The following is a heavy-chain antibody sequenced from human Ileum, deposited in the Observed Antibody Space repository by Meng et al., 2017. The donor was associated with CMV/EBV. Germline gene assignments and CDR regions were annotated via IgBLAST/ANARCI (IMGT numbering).Heavy chain of an antibody. Sequence: GESLKISCAASGFTFRSYWMSWVRRAPGKGLEWVTNIKQDGSEQYYVDSVKDRFTISRDNAKSSLYLQMNSLRAEDTAVYYCARSGYDILTGYPFYFDSWGQGTLVTVSS. CDR1: GFTFRSYW. V-gene: IGHV3-7*03. J-gene: IGHJ4*02. D-gene: IGHD3-9*01. CDR3: ARSGYDILTGYPFYFDS. CDR2: IKQDGSEQ.